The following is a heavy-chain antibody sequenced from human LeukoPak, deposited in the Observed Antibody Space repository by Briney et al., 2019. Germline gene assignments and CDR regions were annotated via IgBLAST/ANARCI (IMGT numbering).Heavy chain of an antibody. Sequence: TGGSLRLSCAASGLTFSSYAMNWVRQAPGKGLEWVSSLSGSGDYTYYADSVKGRFTISRDNSKNTLYLQMNSLRAEDTAVYYCAKTTGYYSSSPLDYWGQGTLVTVSS. D-gene: IGHD3-9*01. CDR3: AKTTGYYSSSPLDY. J-gene: IGHJ4*02. CDR1: GLTFSSYA. V-gene: IGHV3-23*01. CDR2: LSGSGDYT.